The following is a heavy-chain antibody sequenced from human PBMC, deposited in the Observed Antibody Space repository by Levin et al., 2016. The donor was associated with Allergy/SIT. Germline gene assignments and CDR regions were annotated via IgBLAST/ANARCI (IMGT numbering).Heavy chain of an antibody. D-gene: IGHD3-10*01. CDR3: AREHQSTDLRGQTKYAPH. V-gene: IGHV1-18*01. J-gene: IGHJ1*01. Sequence: ASVKVSCKASGYTFTTSGITWVRQAPGQGLEWMGWVSAYNGNTNYAQKFQGRVTMTSDTSTYTVSMELSSLQSDDTAVYYCAREHQSTDLRGQTKYAPHWGQGTLISVSS. CDR1: GYTFTTSG. CDR2: VSAYNGNT.